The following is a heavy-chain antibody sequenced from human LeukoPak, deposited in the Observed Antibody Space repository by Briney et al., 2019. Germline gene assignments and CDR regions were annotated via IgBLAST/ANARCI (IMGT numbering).Heavy chain of an antibody. CDR3: ARRSSGSPSYYFGY. CDR1: GLTFSSYW. J-gene: IGHJ4*02. CDR2: INSDGSST. Sequence: PGGSLRLSCAASGLTFSSYWMHWVRQAPGKGLVWVSRINSDGSSTSYADSVKGRFTISRDNAKNTLYLQMNSLRAEDTAVYYCARRSSGSPSYYFGYWGQGTLVTVSS. V-gene: IGHV3-74*01. D-gene: IGHD1-26*01.